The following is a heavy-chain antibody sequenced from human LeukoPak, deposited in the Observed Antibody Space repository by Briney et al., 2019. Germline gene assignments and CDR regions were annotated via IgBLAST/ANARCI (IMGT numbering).Heavy chain of an antibody. V-gene: IGHV4-34*01. Sequence: SETLSLTCAVYVGSFSGYYWTWIRQPPGKGLEWIGEINHSGSTNYNPSLKGRVTISVDTSKNQFSLKLSSVTAADTALYYCARSRGYFDYWGQGTLVTVSS. D-gene: IGHD6-13*01. CDR2: INHSGST. CDR3: ARSRGYFDY. J-gene: IGHJ4*02. CDR1: VGSFSGYY.